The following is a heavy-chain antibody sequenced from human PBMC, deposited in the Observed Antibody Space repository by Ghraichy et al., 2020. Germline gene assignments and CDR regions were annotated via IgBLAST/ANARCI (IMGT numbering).Heavy chain of an antibody. CDR2: IKPDGSEN. CDR1: GFNFTSSW. CDR3: TRDRAFKCFDY. Sequence: LSLTCAASGFNFTSSWMNWVRQAPGKELEWVAGIKPDGSENYHVDSVTGRFTISRDNARNSLYLQMNSPRAEDTAFYYCTRDRAFKCFDYWGQGTLVTVSS. J-gene: IGHJ4*02. D-gene: IGHD3-10*01. V-gene: IGHV3-7*03.